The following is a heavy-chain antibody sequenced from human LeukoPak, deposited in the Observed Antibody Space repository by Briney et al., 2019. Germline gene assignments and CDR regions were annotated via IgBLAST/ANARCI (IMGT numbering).Heavy chain of an antibody. Sequence: GGSLRLSCAASGFTFDDYAMHWVRQAPGKGLEWVPLISWDGGSTYYADSVKGRFTISRDNSKNSLYLQMNSLRAEDTALYYCAKDSSYGSGSYVFDYWGQGTLVTVSS. V-gene: IGHV3-43D*03. CDR2: ISWDGGST. CDR1: GFTFDDYA. J-gene: IGHJ4*02. CDR3: AKDSSYGSGSYVFDY. D-gene: IGHD3-10*01.